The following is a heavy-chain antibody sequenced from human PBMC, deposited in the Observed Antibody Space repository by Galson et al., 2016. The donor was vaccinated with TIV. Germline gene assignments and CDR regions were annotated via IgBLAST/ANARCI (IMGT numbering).Heavy chain of an antibody. CDR2: IIPIFRTA. CDR3: ARDRGPGTYCGGDCYPDY. D-gene: IGHD2-21*02. J-gene: IGHJ4*02. Sequence: SVKVSCKASGSTFFSSYAISWVRQAPGQGLEWMGRIIPIFRTANYAQKFQGRATITADESTSTAYMELRSLRSEDTAVYYCARDRGPGTYCGGDCYPDYWGQGTLVTVSS. CDR1: GSTFFSSYA. V-gene: IGHV1-69*13.